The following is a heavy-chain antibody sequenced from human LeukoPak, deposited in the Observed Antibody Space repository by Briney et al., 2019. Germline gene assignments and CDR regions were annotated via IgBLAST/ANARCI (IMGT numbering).Heavy chain of an antibody. D-gene: IGHD6-13*01. CDR3: ARGAYSSSWFAPFDY. CDR2: IWYDGSNK. Sequence: SGGSLRLSCAASGFTFSSYGMHWVRQAPGKGLEWVAVIWYDGSNKYYADSVKGRFTISRDNSKNTLYLQMNSLRAEDTAVYHCARGAYSSSWFAPFDYWGQGTLVTVSS. CDR1: GFTFSSYG. V-gene: IGHV3-33*01. J-gene: IGHJ4*02.